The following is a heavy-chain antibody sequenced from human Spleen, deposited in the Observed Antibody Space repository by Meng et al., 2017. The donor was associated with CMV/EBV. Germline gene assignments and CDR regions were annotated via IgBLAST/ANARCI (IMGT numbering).Heavy chain of an antibody. Sequence: GESLKISCAASGFIFDGYAMTWVRQAPGKGLEWVSAISGSGGSTYYADSVKGRFTISRDNAKNSLYLQMNSLRAEDTAVYYCAREMTIADDYWGQGTLVTVSS. D-gene: IGHD6-13*01. J-gene: IGHJ4*02. V-gene: IGHV3-23*01. CDR2: ISGSGGST. CDR3: AREMTIADDY. CDR1: GFIFDGYA.